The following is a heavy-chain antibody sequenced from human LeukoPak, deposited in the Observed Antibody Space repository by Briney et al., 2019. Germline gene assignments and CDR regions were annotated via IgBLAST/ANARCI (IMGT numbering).Heavy chain of an antibody. CDR3: ARDPYYYDSSGYYHDAFDI. CDR1: GFTFSSYW. D-gene: IGHD3-22*01. CDR2: VNTDGSST. Sequence: GGSLRLSCAASGFTFSSYWMHWVRQVPGKGLVWVSRVNTDGSSTSYADSVKGRFTISRDNAKNTLYLQMNSLRAEDTAVYYCARDPYYYDSSGYYHDAFDIWGQGTMVTVSS. J-gene: IGHJ3*02. V-gene: IGHV3-74*01.